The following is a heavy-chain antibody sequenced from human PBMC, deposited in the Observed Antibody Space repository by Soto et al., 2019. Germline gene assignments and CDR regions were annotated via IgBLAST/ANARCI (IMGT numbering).Heavy chain of an antibody. CDR1: GFTFSSYS. Sequence: GGSLRLSCGASGFTFSSYSMNWVRRAPGKGLGWVSYISSSSSIIYYADSVKGRFTISRDNAKNSLYLQMNSLRDEDTAVYYCARGVGVAGTRSSSHIEYWGQGTLVTVSS. J-gene: IGHJ4*02. D-gene: IGHD6-19*01. CDR3: ARGVGVAGTRSSSHIEY. CDR2: ISSSSSII. V-gene: IGHV3-48*02.